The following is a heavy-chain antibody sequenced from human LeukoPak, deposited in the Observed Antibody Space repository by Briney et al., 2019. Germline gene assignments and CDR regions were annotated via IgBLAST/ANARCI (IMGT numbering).Heavy chain of an antibody. CDR1: GGSIRSGSYY. J-gene: IGHJ3*02. Sequence: SETLSLTCTVSGGSIRSGSYYWSWIRQPAGKGLEWIGRIYTSGSTNYNPSLKSRVTISVDTSKNQFSLKLSSVTAADTAVYYCARDGSHNPDHDAFDIWGQGTMVTVSS. CDR3: ARDGSHNPDHDAFDI. CDR2: IYTSGST. D-gene: IGHD2-15*01. V-gene: IGHV4-61*02.